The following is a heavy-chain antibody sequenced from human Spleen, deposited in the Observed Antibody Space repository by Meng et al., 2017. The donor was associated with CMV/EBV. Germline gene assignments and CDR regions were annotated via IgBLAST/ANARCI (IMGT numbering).Heavy chain of an antibody. Sequence: GGSLRLSCAASGFTFSSYSMNWVRQAPGQGLEWMGSINPKSGDTNYAQRFQGRITLTGDTSTSSVYMELRRLTSADTAIYYCARDFTFGGAIDPYYQYYGLDVWGQGTAVTVSS. CDR2: INPKSGDT. D-gene: IGHD3-16*01. CDR3: ARDFTFGGAIDPYYQYYGLDV. V-gene: IGHV1-2*02. J-gene: IGHJ6*02. CDR1: GFTFSSYS.